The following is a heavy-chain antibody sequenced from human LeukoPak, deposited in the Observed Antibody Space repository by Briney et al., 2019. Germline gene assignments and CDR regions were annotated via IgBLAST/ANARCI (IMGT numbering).Heavy chain of an antibody. CDR3: ARGRGITMVRGAD. J-gene: IGHJ4*02. CDR2: IDHSGRS. V-gene: IGHV4-31*03. CDR1: GGTTSSGDYY. Sequence: SETLSLTCIVSGGTTSSGDYYWNWLRQPPGKGLEWIGYIDHSGRSYYKSSLRSRVTMSIETSKSQFSLKMTSMTAADTAVYYCARGRGITMVRGADWGQGTLVTVSS. D-gene: IGHD3-10*01.